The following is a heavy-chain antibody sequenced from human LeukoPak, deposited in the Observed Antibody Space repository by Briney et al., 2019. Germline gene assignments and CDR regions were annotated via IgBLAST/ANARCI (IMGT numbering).Heavy chain of an antibody. CDR2: VNPNSGGR. J-gene: IGHJ4*02. CDR3: APNSGYSSGWFIG. V-gene: IGHV1-2*02. D-gene: IGHD6-19*01. CDR1: GYTFTAKY. Sequence: ASVKVSCKASGYTFTAKYLHWVRQAPGQGLEWMGWVNPNSGGRTYAQKFRGRVATTSDTSINTAYMELETLTSDDTAVYYCAPNSGYSSGWFIGWGQGTLVIVSS.